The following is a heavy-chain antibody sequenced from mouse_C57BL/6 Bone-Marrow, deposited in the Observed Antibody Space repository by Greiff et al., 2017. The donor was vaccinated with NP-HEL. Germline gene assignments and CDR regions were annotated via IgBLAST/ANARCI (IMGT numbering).Heavy chain of an antibody. V-gene: IGHV2-2*01. Sequence: VQLQQSGPGLVQPSQSLSITCTVSGFSLTSYGVHWVRQSPGKGLEWLGVIWSGGSTDYNAAFISRLSISKDNSKSQVFFKMNSLQADDTAIYYCARNRDYGYDSFAYWGQGTLVTVSA. J-gene: IGHJ3*01. D-gene: IGHD2-2*01. CDR1: GFSLTSYG. CDR3: ARNRDYGYDSFAY. CDR2: IWSGGST.